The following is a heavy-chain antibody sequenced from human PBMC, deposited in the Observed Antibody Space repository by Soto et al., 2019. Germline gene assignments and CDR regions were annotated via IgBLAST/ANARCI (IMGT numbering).Heavy chain of an antibody. J-gene: IGHJ3*02. CDR2: ISSSSSYI. D-gene: IGHD6-13*01. V-gene: IGHV3-21*01. CDR3: ARDRDSSSWPKDDAFDI. CDR1: GFTFSSYS. Sequence: GGSLRLSCAASGFTFSSYSMNWVRQAPGKGLEWVSSISSSSSYIYYADSVKGRFTISRDNAKNSLYLQMNSLRAEDTAVYYCARDRDSSSWPKDDAFDIWGQGTMVTVSS.